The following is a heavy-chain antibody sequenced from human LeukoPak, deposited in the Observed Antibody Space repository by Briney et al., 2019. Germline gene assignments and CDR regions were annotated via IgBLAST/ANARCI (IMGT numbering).Heavy chain of an antibody. CDR2: ISGSGGST. V-gene: IGHV3-23*01. Sequence: GGSLRLSCAASGFTFSSYAVSWVRQAPGKGLEWVSAISGSGGSTYYADSVKGRFTISRDNSKNMLYLQMNSLRAEDTAVYYCEKLRSSTSSDAFDIWGQGTMVTVSS. CDR3: EKLRSSTSSDAFDI. D-gene: IGHD2-2*01. J-gene: IGHJ3*02. CDR1: GFTFSSYA.